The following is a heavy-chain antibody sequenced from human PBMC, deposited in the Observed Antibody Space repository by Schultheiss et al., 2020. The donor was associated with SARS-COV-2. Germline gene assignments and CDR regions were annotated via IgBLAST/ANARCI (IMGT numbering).Heavy chain of an antibody. J-gene: IGHJ4*02. CDR3: ARGDLKLTAGGEGYFDY. CDR1: GGSFSGYY. Sequence: SETLSLTCAVYGGSFSGYYWSWIRQPPGKGLEWIGEINHSGSTYYNPSLKSRVTISVDKSKNQFSLKLSSVTAADTAVYYCARGDLKLTAGGEGYFDYWGQGTLVTVSS. D-gene: IGHD6-13*01. V-gene: IGHV4-34*01. CDR2: INHSGST.